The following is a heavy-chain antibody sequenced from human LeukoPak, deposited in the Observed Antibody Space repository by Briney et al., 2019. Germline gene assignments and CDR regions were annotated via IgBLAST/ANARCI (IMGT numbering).Heavy chain of an antibody. CDR2: INPNSGGT. D-gene: IGHD2-2*01. J-gene: IGHJ5*02. Sequence: ASVKVSCEASGYTFTGYYVHWVRQAPGQGLEWMGWINPNSGGTNYAQKFQGRVTMTRDTSISTAYMELSRLRSDDTAVYYCARRVTYCSSTSCLNWFDPWGQGTLVTVSS. CDR1: GYTFTGYY. V-gene: IGHV1-2*02. CDR3: ARRVTYCSSTSCLNWFDP.